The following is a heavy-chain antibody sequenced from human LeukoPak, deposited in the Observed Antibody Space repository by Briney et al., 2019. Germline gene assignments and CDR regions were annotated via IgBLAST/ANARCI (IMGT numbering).Heavy chain of an antibody. Sequence: SETLSLTCTVSGGSISSGGYYWSWIRQHPGKGLEWIGYIYYSGSTYYNPSLKNRVTISVDTSKNQFSLKLSSVTAADTAVYYCASRGIAVAAGSDYWGQGTLVTVSS. D-gene: IGHD6-19*01. CDR2: IYYSGST. CDR3: ASRGIAVAAGSDY. V-gene: IGHV4-31*03. J-gene: IGHJ4*02. CDR1: GGSISSGGYY.